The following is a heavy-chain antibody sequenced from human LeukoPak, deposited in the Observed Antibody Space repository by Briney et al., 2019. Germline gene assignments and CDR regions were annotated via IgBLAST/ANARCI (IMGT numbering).Heavy chain of an antibody. V-gene: IGHV3-23*01. Sequence: AGGSLRLSCAASGFTFSSYAMSWVRQAPGKVLEWVSAISGSGGSTYYADSVKGRFTISRDNAKNSLYLQMNSLRAEDTAVYYCARHPARYYYDSSGYYSGSGYMDVWGKGTTVTISS. CDR3: ARHPARYYYDSSGYYSGSGYMDV. D-gene: IGHD3-22*01. CDR2: ISGSGGST. J-gene: IGHJ6*03. CDR1: GFTFSSYA.